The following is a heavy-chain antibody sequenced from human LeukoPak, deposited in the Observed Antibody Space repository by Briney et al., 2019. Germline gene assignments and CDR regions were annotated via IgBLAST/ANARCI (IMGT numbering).Heavy chain of an antibody. CDR3: ARVAGGTAMVTLDY. CDR2: ISYDGSNK. J-gene: IGHJ4*02. CDR1: GFTFSSYA. D-gene: IGHD5-18*01. Sequence: PGGSLRLSCAASGFTFSSYAMHWVRQAPGKGLEWVAVISYDGSNKYYADSVKGRFTISRDNSKNTLYLQMNSLRAEDTDVYYCARVAGGTAMVTLDYWGQGTLVSVSS. V-gene: IGHV3-30*04.